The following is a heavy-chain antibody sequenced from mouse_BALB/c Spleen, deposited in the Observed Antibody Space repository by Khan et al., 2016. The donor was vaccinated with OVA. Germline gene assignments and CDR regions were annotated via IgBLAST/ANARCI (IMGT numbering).Heavy chain of an antibody. CDR1: GYTFTTAG. Sequence: QIQLVQSGPELKKPGETVRISCKASGYTFTTAGMQWVQKMPGKGLKWIGWINTHSGVPKYAEDFKGRFAFSLDTSASTAYLQITNLKNEDTATYFCARGGAAYYRNDGGAMEYWGQRTSVTVSS. CDR3: ARGGAAYYRNDGGAMEY. D-gene: IGHD2-14*01. V-gene: IGHV9-4*02. CDR2: INTHSGVP. J-gene: IGHJ4*01.